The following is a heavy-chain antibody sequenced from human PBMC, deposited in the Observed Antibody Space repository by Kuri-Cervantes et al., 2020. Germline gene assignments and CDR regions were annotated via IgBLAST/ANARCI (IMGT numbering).Heavy chain of an antibody. CDR1: GFTFSRYW. V-gene: IGHV3-7*01. D-gene: IGHD3-10*01. CDR3: AKDSGRITMVRGVIISGDWFDP. J-gene: IGHJ5*02. CDR2: IKDDGSEQ. Sequence: GESLKISCAASGFTFSRYWMGWVRQAPGKGLEWVANIKDDGSEQYYVDSVKGRLTISRDNAKNSLYLQMNSLRGEDTAVYFCAKDSGRITMVRGVIISGDWFDPWGQGTLVTVSS.